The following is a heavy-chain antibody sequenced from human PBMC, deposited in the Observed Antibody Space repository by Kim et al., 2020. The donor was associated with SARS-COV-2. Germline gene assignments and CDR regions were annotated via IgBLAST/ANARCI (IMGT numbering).Heavy chain of an antibody. D-gene: IGHD2-2*01. J-gene: IGHJ5*02. Sequence: ASVKVSCKVSGYTLTELSMHWVRQAPGKGLEWMGGFDPEDGETIYAQKFQGRVTMTEDTSTDTAYMELSSLRSEDMAVYYCATSIVVVPAANSWFDPWGQGTLVTVSS. CDR3: ATSIVVVPAANSWFDP. V-gene: IGHV1-24*01. CDR2: FDPEDGET. CDR1: GYTLTELS.